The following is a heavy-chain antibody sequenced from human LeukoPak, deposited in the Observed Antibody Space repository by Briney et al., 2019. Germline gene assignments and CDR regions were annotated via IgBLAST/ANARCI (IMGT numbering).Heavy chain of an antibody. V-gene: IGHV3-48*03. CDR3: ARDRYGDSGNFDC. J-gene: IGHJ4*02. CDR2: ISSSGSTI. CDR1: GFTFSSHE. D-gene: IGHD4-17*01. Sequence: GGSLRLSCAASGFTFSSHEMNWVRQAPGKGPEWVSYISSSGSTIYYADSVKGRFTISRDNAKNSLYLQMNSLRAEDTAVYYCARDRYGDSGNFDCWGQGTLVTVSS.